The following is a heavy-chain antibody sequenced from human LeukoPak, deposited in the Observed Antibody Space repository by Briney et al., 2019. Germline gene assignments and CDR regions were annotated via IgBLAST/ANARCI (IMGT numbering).Heavy chain of an antibody. V-gene: IGHV3-30*18. Sequence: GGSLRLSCAASGFTFSSYGMHWVRQAPGKGLEWVAVISYDGSNKYYADSVKGRFTISRDNSKNTLYLQMNSLRAEDTAVYYCAKRKSMIVVDLTIDYWGQGTLVTVSS. D-gene: IGHD3-22*01. J-gene: IGHJ4*02. CDR3: AKRKSMIVVDLTIDY. CDR2: ISYDGSNK. CDR1: GFTFSSYG.